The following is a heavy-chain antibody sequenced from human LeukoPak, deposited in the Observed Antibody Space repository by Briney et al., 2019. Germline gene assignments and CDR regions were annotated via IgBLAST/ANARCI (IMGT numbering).Heavy chain of an antibody. Sequence: GGSLRLSCAASGFTFSSYAMSWVRQAPGKGLEWVSAISGSGGSTYYADSVKGRFTVSRDNSKNTLYLQMNSLRAEDTAIYYCAKGSGYYPFGFDYWGQGTLVTVSS. CDR3: AKGSGYYPFGFDY. V-gene: IGHV3-23*01. D-gene: IGHD3-3*01. CDR1: GFTFSSYA. J-gene: IGHJ4*02. CDR2: ISGSGGST.